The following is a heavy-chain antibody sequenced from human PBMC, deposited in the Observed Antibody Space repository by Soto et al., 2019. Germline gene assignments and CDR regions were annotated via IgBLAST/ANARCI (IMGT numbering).Heavy chain of an antibody. CDR3: ARDGVGYCSSTSCYYYGMGV. Sequence: SVEVTSKAPRYTYTGYYMHWVGQAPGQGLEWMGWINPNSGGTNYAQKFQGWVTMTRDTSISTAYMELSRLRSDDTAVYYCARDGVGYCSSTSCYYYGMGVWGQGTTVTVYS. V-gene: IGHV1-2*04. J-gene: IGHJ6*02. CDR2: INPNSGGT. D-gene: IGHD2-2*01. CDR1: RYTYTGYY.